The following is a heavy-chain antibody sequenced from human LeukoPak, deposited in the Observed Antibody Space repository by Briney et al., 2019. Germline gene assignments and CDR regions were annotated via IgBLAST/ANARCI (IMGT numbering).Heavy chain of an antibody. CDR2: ISCGNGNT. Sequence: ASVKVSCTASGYTFTVYAIHWARQAPGQRLEWIGWISCGNGNTKHSQKFQDRVTITRDTSATTAYMELSSLRSEDTAVYYCARDSGYQLMWFWGQGTLVTVSS. V-gene: IGHV1-3*01. J-gene: IGHJ4*02. CDR1: GYTFTVYA. D-gene: IGHD2-21*01. CDR3: ARDSGYQLMWF.